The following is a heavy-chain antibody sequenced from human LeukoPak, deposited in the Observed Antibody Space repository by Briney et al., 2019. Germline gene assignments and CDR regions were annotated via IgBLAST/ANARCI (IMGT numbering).Heavy chain of an antibody. J-gene: IGHJ4*02. CDR3: AKARLRYFDWLFNY. D-gene: IGHD3-9*01. Sequence: PGGSLRLSCAASGFTFSSYAMSWFRQAPGKGLEWVSAISGSGGSTYYADSVKGRFTISRDNSKNTLYLQMNSLRAEDTAVYYCAKARLRYFDWLFNYWGQGTLVTVSS. CDR1: GFTFSSYA. V-gene: IGHV3-23*01. CDR2: ISGSGGST.